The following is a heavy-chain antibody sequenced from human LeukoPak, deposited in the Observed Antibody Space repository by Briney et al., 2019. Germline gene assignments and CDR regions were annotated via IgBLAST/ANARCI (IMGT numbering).Heavy chain of an antibody. J-gene: IGHJ5*02. Sequence: GGSLRLSCAASGFTLSTFDMNWVRQAPGKGLEWVSSNSTSSRYIYYRDSVKGRFTISRDDAKNSLYLQMNSLRVEDTAVYYCARADCSGSTRYLLRSWFDPWGQGTLVTVSS. CDR3: ARADCSGSTRYLLRSWFDP. CDR1: GFTLSTFD. D-gene: IGHD2-15*01. CDR2: NSTSSRYI. V-gene: IGHV3-21*01.